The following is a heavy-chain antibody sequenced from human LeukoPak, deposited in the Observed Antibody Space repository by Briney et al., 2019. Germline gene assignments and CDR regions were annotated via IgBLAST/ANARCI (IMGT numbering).Heavy chain of an antibody. Sequence: SETLSLTCTVSGGSIGSYYWSWIRQPPGKGLEWIGYFYYSGSTNYNPSLKSRVTISVDTSKNQFSLKLSSVTAADTAVYYCAREVRDTALLDYRGQGTLVTVSS. D-gene: IGHD5-18*01. J-gene: IGHJ4*02. CDR1: GGSIGSYY. CDR2: FYYSGST. CDR3: AREVRDTALLDY. V-gene: IGHV4-59*01.